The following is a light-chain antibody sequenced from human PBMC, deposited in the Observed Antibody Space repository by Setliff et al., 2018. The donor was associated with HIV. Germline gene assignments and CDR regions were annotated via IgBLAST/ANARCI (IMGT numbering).Light chain of an antibody. CDR2: DVS. Sequence: QSVLAQPRSVSGSPGQSVTISCTGTSSDVGGYNYVSWYQQHPGKAPKLMIYDVSKRPSGVPDRFSGSKSGNTASLTISGLHTEDEADYYCCSYAGSYTYVFGTGTKVTV. J-gene: IGLJ1*01. CDR1: SSDVGGYNY. V-gene: IGLV2-11*01. CDR3: CSYAGSYTYV.